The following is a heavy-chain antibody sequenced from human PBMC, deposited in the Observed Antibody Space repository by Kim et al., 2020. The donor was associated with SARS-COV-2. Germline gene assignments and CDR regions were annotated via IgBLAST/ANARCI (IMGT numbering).Heavy chain of an antibody. D-gene: IGHD4-17*01. CDR3: ARDFYADYDPTSDLNCFDP. CDR1: GYPFPNYG. Sequence: ASVKVSCTASGYPFPNYGINWVRQAPGQGLEWMARFNSYTGSTTYAQNFQGRVTLTTDTSTSTVYMELRSLRSDDTAVYYCARDFYADYDPTSDLNCFDPWGQGTLVTVSS. V-gene: IGHV1-18*01. J-gene: IGHJ5*02. CDR2: FNSYTGST.